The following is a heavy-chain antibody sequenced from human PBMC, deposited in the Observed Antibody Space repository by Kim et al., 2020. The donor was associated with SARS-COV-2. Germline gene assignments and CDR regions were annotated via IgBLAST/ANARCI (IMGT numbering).Heavy chain of an antibody. Sequence: SETLSLTCTVSGGSISSGGYYWSWIRQHPGKGLEWIGYIYYSGSTYYNPSLKSRVTISVDTSKNQFSLKPSSVTAADTAVYYCARAVRLRGRVGYWGQGTLVTVSS. D-gene: IGHD4-17*01. V-gene: IGHV4-31*03. J-gene: IGHJ4*02. CDR2: IYYSGST. CDR1: GGSISSGGYY. CDR3: ARAVRLRGRVGY.